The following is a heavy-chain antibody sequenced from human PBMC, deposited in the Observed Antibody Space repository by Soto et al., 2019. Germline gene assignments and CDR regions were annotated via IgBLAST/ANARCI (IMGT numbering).Heavy chain of an antibody. Sequence: GGSLRLSCAASGFTFNKYAMSWVRQAPGKGLEWFSAISGSGGTTYYADSVKGRFTISRDISKNTLYLHLNSLTAEDTAVYFCAKAPYGDYYYYFDYWGQGTLVTVSS. J-gene: IGHJ4*02. CDR2: ISGSGGTT. CDR1: GFTFNKYA. CDR3: AKAPYGDYYYYFDY. D-gene: IGHD4-17*01. V-gene: IGHV3-23*01.